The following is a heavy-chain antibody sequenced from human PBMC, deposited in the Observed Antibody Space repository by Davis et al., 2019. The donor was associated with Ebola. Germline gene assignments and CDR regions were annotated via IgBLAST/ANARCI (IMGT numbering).Heavy chain of an antibody. CDR3: AQNGMRYW. D-gene: IGHD2-8*02. CDR1: GFTFSSYG. J-gene: IGHJ4*02. CDR2: ISYDGSNK. Sequence: GESLKISCAASGFTFSSYGMHWLRQAPGKGLEWVAVISYDGSNKYYADSVKGRFTISRDNSKNTLYLQMNSLRAEDTAVYYCAQNGMRYWGGQGTLGTVSS. V-gene: IGHV3-30*03.